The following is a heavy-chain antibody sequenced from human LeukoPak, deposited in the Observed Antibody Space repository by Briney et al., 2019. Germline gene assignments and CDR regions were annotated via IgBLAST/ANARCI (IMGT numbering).Heavy chain of an antibody. J-gene: IGHJ3*02. CDR2: ISCSGTTI. CDR1: GFTFSDYY. CDR3: ARDGNELLWFGGDAFDI. Sequence: GGSLRLSCAASGFTFSDYYTSWIRKAPGKGLEWVSYISCSGTTIYYADSVKGRFTISRDNAKNSLYRQINILRVWDTAAYCCARDGNELLWFGGDAFDIWGQGTMVTVSS. V-gene: IGHV3-11*01. D-gene: IGHD3-10*01.